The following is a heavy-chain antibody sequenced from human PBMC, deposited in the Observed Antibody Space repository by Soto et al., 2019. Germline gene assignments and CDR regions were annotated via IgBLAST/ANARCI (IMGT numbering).Heavy chain of an antibody. Sequence: PGGSLRLSCAASGFTFSSYAMSWVRQAPGKGLEWVAIICFGGSGTYYADSVKGRFTISRDNSMNTLYLQMNSLRDEDTAVYYCAREVWSGYYPRWAMSVWGQGTTVTVSS. D-gene: IGHD3-3*01. CDR2: ICFGGSGT. CDR1: GFTFSSYA. J-gene: IGHJ6*02. V-gene: IGHV3-23*03. CDR3: AREVWSGYYPRWAMSV.